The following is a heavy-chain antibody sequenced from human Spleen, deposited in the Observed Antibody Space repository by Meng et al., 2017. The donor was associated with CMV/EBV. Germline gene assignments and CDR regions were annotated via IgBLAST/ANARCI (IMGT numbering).Heavy chain of an antibody. V-gene: IGHV1-18*01. CDR2: SGGYDGRT. D-gene: IGHD3-22*01. J-gene: IGHJ3*02. Sequence: ASVKVSCKASGYTFTSYGISWVRQAPGQGLEWMGWSGGYDGRTNYRQKFRGRVTVTRDTSTSTAYMEVRSLGSDDTAVYYCARDFYEYDNSGYYDDTFDIWGQGTMVTVSS. CDR3: ARDFYEYDNSGYYDDTFDI. CDR1: GYTFTSYG.